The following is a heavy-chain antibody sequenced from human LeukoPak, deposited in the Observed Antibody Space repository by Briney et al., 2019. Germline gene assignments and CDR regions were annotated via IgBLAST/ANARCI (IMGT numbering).Heavy chain of an antibody. Sequence: ASVKVSCKASGYTFTGYYMHWVRQAPGQGLEWMGWINPNSGGTNYAQKFQGRVTMTRNTSISTAYMELSSLRSEDTAVYYCATARRWFGELLSYGMDVWGQGTTVTVSS. J-gene: IGHJ6*02. CDR3: ATARRWFGELLSYGMDV. D-gene: IGHD3-10*01. CDR1: GYTFTGYY. V-gene: IGHV1-2*02. CDR2: INPNSGGT.